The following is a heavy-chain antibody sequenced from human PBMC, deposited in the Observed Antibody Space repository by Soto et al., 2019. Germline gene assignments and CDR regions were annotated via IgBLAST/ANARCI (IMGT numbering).Heavy chain of an antibody. CDR3: ARGAKIRGVLIYYGLDV. J-gene: IGHJ6*02. CDR1: GYTFTSYY. D-gene: IGHD3-10*01. V-gene: IGHV1-46*03. CDR2: INPSGGST. Sequence: VASVKVSCKASGYTFTSYYMHWVRQAPGQGLEWMGIINPSGGSTNYTQKFQGRVTMTRDTTTSTVYMELSSLRSDDTAVYYCARGAKIRGVLIYYGLDVWGLGTTVTVSS.